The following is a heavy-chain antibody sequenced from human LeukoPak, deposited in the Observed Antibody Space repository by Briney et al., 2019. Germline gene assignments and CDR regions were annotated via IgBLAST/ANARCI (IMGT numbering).Heavy chain of an antibody. CDR2: INSDGSST. CDR1: GFIFSGYW. V-gene: IGHV3-74*01. D-gene: IGHD6-6*01. J-gene: IGHJ6*03. CDR3: ARSASIAARYEAYYYYYMDV. Sequence: GGSLRLSCAASGFIFSGYWMHWVRQAPGKGLAWVSRINSDGSSTSYADSVKGRFTISRDNARNTLYLQMNSLRAEDTAVYYCARSASIAARYEAYYYYYMDVWGKGTTVTVSS.